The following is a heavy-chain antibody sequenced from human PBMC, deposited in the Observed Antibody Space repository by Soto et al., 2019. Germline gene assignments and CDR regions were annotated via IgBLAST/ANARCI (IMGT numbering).Heavy chain of an antibody. D-gene: IGHD3-10*01. Sequence: QVQLVQSGAEVKKPGASVKVSCKASGYTFTDYHIHWVRQAPGQGLEFMGWINANNGGAGSAQQFQGRVTVTRDTSITTVYMELSNLRSDDTAVYYCVRAHALGFSNWFDPWGRGTLVTVSS. CDR2: INANNGGA. J-gene: IGHJ5*02. CDR1: GYTFTDYH. CDR3: VRAHALGFSNWFDP. V-gene: IGHV1-2*02.